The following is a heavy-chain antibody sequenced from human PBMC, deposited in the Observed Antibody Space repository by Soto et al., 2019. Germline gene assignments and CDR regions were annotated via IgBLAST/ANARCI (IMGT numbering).Heavy chain of an antibody. CDR2: INHSGST. V-gene: IGHV4-34*01. CDR3: TRGHVCGSYGFDF. Sequence: SETLSLTCAVYGGSFSGYYWSWIRQPPGKGLEWIGEINHSGSTNYNPSLKSRVTISVDTSKNQFSLKLSSVTPADTAVYYCTRGHVCGSYGFDFWGQGTPVTVSS. CDR1: GGSFSGYY. J-gene: IGHJ4*02. D-gene: IGHD3-16*01.